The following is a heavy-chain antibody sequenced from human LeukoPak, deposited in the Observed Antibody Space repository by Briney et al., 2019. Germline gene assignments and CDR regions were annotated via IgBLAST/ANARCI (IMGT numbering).Heavy chain of an antibody. J-gene: IGHJ4*02. CDR3: ASKCSSTSCYDY. Sequence: PSETLSLTCAVYGGSFSGYYWSWIRQPPGKGLEWIGEINHSGSTNYNPSLKSRVTISVDTSKNQFSLKLSSVTAADTAVYYCASKCSSTSCYDYWGQGTLVTVSS. CDR2: INHSGST. V-gene: IGHV4-34*01. D-gene: IGHD2-2*01. CDR1: GGSFSGYY.